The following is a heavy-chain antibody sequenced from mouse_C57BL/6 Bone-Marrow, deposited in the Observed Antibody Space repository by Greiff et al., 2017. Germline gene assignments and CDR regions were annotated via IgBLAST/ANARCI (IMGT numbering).Heavy chain of an antibody. CDR1: GYTFTSYG. V-gene: IGHV1-58*01. CDR3: ARSIHYDYDAFDY. J-gene: IGHJ2*01. CDR2: IYIGNGYT. Sequence: VQLKESGAELVRPGSSVKMSCKTSGYTFTSYGLNWVKQRPGQGLEWIGYIYIGNGYTEYNEKFKGKATLTSDTSSSTAYMQLSSLTSEDSAIYFCARSIHYDYDAFDYGGQGTTLTVSS. D-gene: IGHD2-4*01.